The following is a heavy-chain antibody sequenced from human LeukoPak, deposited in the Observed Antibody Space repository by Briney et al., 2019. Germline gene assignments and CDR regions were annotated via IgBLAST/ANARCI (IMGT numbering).Heavy chain of an antibody. Sequence: SETLSLTCAVYGGSFSGCYWSWIRQPPGKGLEWIGEINHSGSTNYNPSLKSRVTISVDTSKNQFSLKLSSVTAADTAVYYCARGPYYDFWSGARFDAFDIWGQGTMVTVSS. D-gene: IGHD3-3*01. CDR2: INHSGST. J-gene: IGHJ3*02. V-gene: IGHV4-34*01. CDR3: ARGPYYDFWSGARFDAFDI. CDR1: GGSFSGCY.